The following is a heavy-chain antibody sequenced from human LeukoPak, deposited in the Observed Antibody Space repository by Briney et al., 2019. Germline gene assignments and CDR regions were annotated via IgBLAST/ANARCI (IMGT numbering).Heavy chain of an antibody. J-gene: IGHJ3*02. D-gene: IGHD3-22*01. CDR1: GYTFTSYY. Sequence: ASVKVSCKASGYTFTSYYMHWVRQAPGQGLEWMGIINPSGGSTSYAQKFQGRVTMTRDMSTSTAYMELSSLRSEDTAVYYCATTVVVEDAFDIWGQGTMVTVAS. CDR3: ATTVVVEDAFDI. V-gene: IGHV1-46*01. CDR2: INPSGGST.